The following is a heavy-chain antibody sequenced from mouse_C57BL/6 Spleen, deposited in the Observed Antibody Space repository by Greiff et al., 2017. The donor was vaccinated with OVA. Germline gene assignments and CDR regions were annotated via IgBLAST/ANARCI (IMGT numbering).Heavy chain of an antibody. CDR2: IWSGGST. CDR1: GFSLTSYG. V-gene: IGHV2-2*01. Sequence: QVHVKQSGPGLVQPSQNLSITCTVSGFSLTSYGVHWVRQSPGKGLEWLGVIWSGGSTDYNAAFISRLSISKDNSKSHVFFKMNSLQAEDTAIYYCARVGLVAYRGQGTLVTVSA. D-gene: IGHD4-1*01. J-gene: IGHJ3*01. CDR3: ARVGLVAY.